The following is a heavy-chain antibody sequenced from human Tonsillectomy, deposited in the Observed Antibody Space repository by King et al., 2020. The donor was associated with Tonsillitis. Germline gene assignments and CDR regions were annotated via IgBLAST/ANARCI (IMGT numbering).Heavy chain of an antibody. J-gene: IGHJ5*02. V-gene: IGHV3-33*08. CDR2: IWYDGSNK. CDR3: AGSVPWDCSGDCYL. Sequence: VQLVESGGGVVQPGGSLRLSCAASGFTFSSYGMHWVRQAPGRGLEWVAGIWYDGSNKYYGDSVKGRFTISRDNPKNTLYLQMNSLRAEDMAVYYCAGSVPWDCSGDCYLWGQGTLVTVSS. CDR1: GFTFSSYG. D-gene: IGHD2-21*02.